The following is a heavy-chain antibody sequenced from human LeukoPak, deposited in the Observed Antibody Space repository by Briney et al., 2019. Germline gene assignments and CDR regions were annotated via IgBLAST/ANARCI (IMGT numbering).Heavy chain of an antibody. CDR1: GFTFSSYE. Sequence: GGSLRLSCAASGFTFSSYEMIWVRQPPGKGLEWVSSIFPSGGEIHYADSVRGRFTISRDNSKSILSLQMNSLRAEDTAIYYCATYRQVLLPFESWGQGTLVTVSS. D-gene: IGHD5-18*01. CDR2: IFPSGGEI. CDR3: ATYRQVLLPFES. J-gene: IGHJ4*02. V-gene: IGHV3-23*01.